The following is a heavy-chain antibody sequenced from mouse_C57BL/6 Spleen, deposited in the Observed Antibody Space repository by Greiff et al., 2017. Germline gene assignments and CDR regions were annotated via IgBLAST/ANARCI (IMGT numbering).Heavy chain of an antibody. V-gene: IGHV5-17*01. CDR2: ISSGSSTI. J-gene: IGHJ4*01. Sequence: EVKLMESGGGLVKPGGSLKLSCAASGFTFSDYGMHWVRQAPEKGLEWVAYISSGSSTIYYADTVKGRFTISRDNAKNTLFLQMTSLRSEDTAMYYCARPYYGSSPDYWGQGTSVTVSS. CDR3: ARPYYGSSPDY. CDR1: GFTFSDYG. D-gene: IGHD1-1*01.